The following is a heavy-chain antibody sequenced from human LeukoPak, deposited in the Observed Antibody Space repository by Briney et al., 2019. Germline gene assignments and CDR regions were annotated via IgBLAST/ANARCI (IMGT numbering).Heavy chain of an antibody. CDR3: ARGTALQDY. Sequence: PGGSLRLSCAASGFTFSPYWMHWVRQVPVKVLVWVSDINSDGTITHYADTVKGRFTVSRDNAQDTLYLQMNSLRAEDTAVYYCARGTALQDYWGQGTLVTVSS. V-gene: IGHV3-74*01. J-gene: IGHJ4*02. CDR1: GFTFSPYW. CDR2: INSDGTIT. D-gene: IGHD2-2*02.